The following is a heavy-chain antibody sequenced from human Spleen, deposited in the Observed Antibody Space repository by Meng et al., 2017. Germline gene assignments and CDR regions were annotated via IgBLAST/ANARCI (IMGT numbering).Heavy chain of an antibody. CDR3: TGNSYDRRHYVLGF. Sequence: QAQLQESGPGLLKPSGTLSLTCSVSGDSISSNTWWSWVRRPPEKGLEWIGEIYHGGSTNYIPSLKSRVTISIAKSKNQFSLDLSSVTAADTAVYYCTGNSYDRRHYVLGFWGQGTLVTVSS. CDR1: GDSISSNTW. V-gene: IGHV4-4*02. CDR2: IYHGGST. J-gene: IGHJ4*02. D-gene: IGHD3-10*02.